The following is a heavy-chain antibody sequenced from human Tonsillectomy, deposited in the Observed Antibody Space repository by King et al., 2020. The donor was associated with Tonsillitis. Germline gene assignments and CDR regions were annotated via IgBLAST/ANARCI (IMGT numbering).Heavy chain of an antibody. V-gene: IGHV1-2*02. D-gene: IGHD6-13*01. CDR3: ARSAKYSSSWYYF. J-gene: IGHJ4*02. CDR2: INPDSGDT. CDR1: GYTFTDYY. Sequence: QLVQSGPEVTKPGASVKVSCKASGYTFTDYYIHWVRQAPGQGLEWRGWINPDSGDTNYAQKFQGRVIMTRDTSIITAYMELSSLRSDDTAVYYCARSAKYSSSWYYFWGQGALVTVSS.